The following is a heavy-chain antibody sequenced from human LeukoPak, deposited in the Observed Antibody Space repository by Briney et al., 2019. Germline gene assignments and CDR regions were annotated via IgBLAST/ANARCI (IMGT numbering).Heavy chain of an antibody. CDR1: GFIFSSNS. Sequence: EPGGSLRLSCAASGFIFSSNSMNWVRQAPGKGLEWVAVIRYDGSNKYYADCVKGRFTISRDNSKNTLYLQMNSLRAEDTAVYYCARDDRGSYSTNAIDYWGQGTLVTVSS. CDR3: ARDDRGSYSTNAIDY. J-gene: IGHJ4*02. CDR2: IRYDGSNK. D-gene: IGHD1-26*01. V-gene: IGHV3-33*08.